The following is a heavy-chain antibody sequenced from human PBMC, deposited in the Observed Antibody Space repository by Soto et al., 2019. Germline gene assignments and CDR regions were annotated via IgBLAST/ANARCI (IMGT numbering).Heavy chain of an antibody. V-gene: IGHV3-74*01. Sequence: EVQLVESGGGLVQPGGSLRLSCAASGFTFNSYWIHWVRQAPGKGLVWVSRINFDGTTTNYADSVKGRFTISRDNAKNTLYLQMNSLRDEDTAVYYCARGGFRQWLLDYGGKGSLVTVSS. D-gene: IGHD5-12*01. CDR1: GFTFNSYW. CDR2: INFDGTTT. CDR3: ARGGFRQWLLDY. J-gene: IGHJ4*02.